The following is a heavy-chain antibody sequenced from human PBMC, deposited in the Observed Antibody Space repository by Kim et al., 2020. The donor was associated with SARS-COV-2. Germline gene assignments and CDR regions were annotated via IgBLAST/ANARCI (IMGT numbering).Heavy chain of an antibody. CDR2: ISSTGSTI. Sequence: GGSLRLSCAASGFTFSNYEMNWVRQAPGKGLEWVSYISSTGSTIYYADSVKGRFTISRDNAKNSVYLQMNSLRAEDTALYYCVRGVYDSSGYYHYWGQGTLVTVSS. V-gene: IGHV3-48*03. CDR1: GFTFSNYE. J-gene: IGHJ4*02. CDR3: VRGVYDSSGYYHY. D-gene: IGHD3-22*01.